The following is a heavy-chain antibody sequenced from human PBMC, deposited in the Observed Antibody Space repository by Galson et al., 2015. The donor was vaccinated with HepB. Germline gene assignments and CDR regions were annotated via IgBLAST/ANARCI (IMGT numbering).Heavy chain of an antibody. CDR3: ARGTTGAAGLDY. D-gene: IGHD1-1*01. Sequence: SVRLSCAASGFTFSSYWMSWVRQPPGKGLEWVAKIKQDGTEECHADSVKGRFTISRDNAQNSVFLQMGSLRAEDTAVYYCARGTTGAAGLDYWGQGTLVTVSS. CDR1: GFTFSSYW. V-gene: IGHV3-7*02. J-gene: IGHJ4*02. CDR2: IKQDGTEE.